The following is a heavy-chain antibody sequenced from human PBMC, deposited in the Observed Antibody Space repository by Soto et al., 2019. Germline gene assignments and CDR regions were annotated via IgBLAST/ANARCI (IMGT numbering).Heavy chain of an antibody. CDR3: AREAIVAGATTGMDV. Sequence: GASVKVSCKASGYTFTSYYMHWVRQAPGQGLEWMGIINPSGGSTSYAQKFQGRVTMTRDTSTSTVYMELSRLRSDDTAVYYCAREAIVAGATTGMDVWGQGTTVTVSS. CDR1: GYTFTSYY. V-gene: IGHV1-46*01. D-gene: IGHD1-26*01. CDR2: INPSGGST. J-gene: IGHJ6*02.